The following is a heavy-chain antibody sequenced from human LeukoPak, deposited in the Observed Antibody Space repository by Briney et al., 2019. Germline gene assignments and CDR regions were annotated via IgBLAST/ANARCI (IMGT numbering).Heavy chain of an antibody. CDR2: INHSGST. CDR1: GFTFSSNY. Sequence: GSLRLSCAASGFTFSSNYMSWIRQPPGKGLKWIGEINHSGSTNYNPSLKSRVTISVDTSKNQFSLKLSSVTAADTAVYYCARRVRRIAACFDYWGQGTLVTVSS. CDR3: ARRVRRIAACFDY. V-gene: IGHV4-34*01. J-gene: IGHJ4*02. D-gene: IGHD6-6*01.